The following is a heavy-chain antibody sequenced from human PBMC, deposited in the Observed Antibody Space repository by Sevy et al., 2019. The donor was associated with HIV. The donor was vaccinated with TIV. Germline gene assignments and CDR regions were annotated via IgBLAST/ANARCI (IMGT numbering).Heavy chain of an antibody. Sequence: GGSLRLSCAASGFTFSNYWMSWVRQAPGKGLEWVANIKQDGSETYHVDSVKGRFTISRDNAKNSLYLQMHSLRVEDTAVYYCARAEGGYHYYYYGMDVWGQGTTVTVSS. CDR3: ARAEGGYHYYYYGMDV. V-gene: IGHV3-7*01. J-gene: IGHJ6*02. D-gene: IGHD2-2*01. CDR2: IKQDGSET. CDR1: GFTFSNYW.